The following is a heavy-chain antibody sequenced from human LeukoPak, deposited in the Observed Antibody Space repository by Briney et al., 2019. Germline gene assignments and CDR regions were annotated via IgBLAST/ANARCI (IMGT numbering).Heavy chain of an antibody. Sequence: GGSLRLSCAASGFTFSDYYMSWIRQAPGKGLEWVSYISSSGSTIYYADSVKGRFTISRDNAKNSLYLQMNSLRAEDTAVYYSARDPHPGSYSYYYYYMDVWGKGTTVTVSS. D-gene: IGHD1-26*01. J-gene: IGHJ6*03. CDR1: GFTFSDYY. V-gene: IGHV3-11*01. CDR2: ISSSGSTI. CDR3: ARDPHPGSYSYYYYYMDV.